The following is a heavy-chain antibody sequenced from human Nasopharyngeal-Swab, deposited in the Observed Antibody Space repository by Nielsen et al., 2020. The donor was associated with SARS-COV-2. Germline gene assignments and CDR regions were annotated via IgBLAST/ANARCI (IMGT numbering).Heavy chain of an antibody. CDR2: ISAYNGNT. D-gene: IGHD3-3*01. J-gene: IGHJ6*02. CDR1: GYTFTSYG. CDR3: ARDAGDFWSGYYPPIYYYYGMDV. Sequence: ASVKVSCKASGYTFTSYGISWVRQAPGQGLEWMGWISAYNGNTNYAQKLQGRVTMTTDTSTSTAYMELRSLRSDDTAVYYCARDAGDFWSGYYPPIYYYYGMDVWGQGTTVTVSS. V-gene: IGHV1-18*01.